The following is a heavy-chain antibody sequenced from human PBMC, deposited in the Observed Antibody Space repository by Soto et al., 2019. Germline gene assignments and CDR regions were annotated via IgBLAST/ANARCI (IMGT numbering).Heavy chain of an antibody. V-gene: IGHV3-21*01. CDR1: GFTFSSYS. CDR2: ISSSSSYI. D-gene: IGHD3-16*01. Sequence: EVQLVESGGGLVKPGGSLRLSCEASGFTFSSYSMNWVRQAPGKGLEWVSSISSSSSYIYYADSVKGRFTISRDNAKNSLYLQMNSLRAEDTAVYYCAREGIMITFGGVMSFDYWGQGTLVTVSS. CDR3: AREGIMITFGGVMSFDY. J-gene: IGHJ4*02.